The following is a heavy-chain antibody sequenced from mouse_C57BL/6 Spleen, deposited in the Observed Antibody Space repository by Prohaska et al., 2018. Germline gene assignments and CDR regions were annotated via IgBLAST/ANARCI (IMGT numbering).Heavy chain of an antibody. D-gene: IGHD1-1*01. J-gene: IGHJ1*03. CDR2: INPNNGGT. V-gene: IGHV1-18*01. Sequence: HGKSLEWIGDINPNNGGTIYNQKFKGKATLTVDKSSSTAYMELRSLTSEDTAVYYCARYHLYYGSSYWYFDVWGTGTTVTVSS. CDR3: ARYHLYYGSSYWYFDV.